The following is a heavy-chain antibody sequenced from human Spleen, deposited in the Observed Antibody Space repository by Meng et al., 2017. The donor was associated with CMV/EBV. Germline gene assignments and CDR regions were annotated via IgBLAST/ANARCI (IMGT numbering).Heavy chain of an antibody. CDR3: ARSSATGAYYYGMDV. Sequence: SETLSLTCTVSGGSISSFYWSWIRQSPGKGLEWIGNIYYIGRTNYNPSLKGRVTISVDTSKHQFSLRLRSVTAADTAVFYCARSSATGAYYYGMDVWGQGTTVTVSS. CDR1: GGSISSFY. D-gene: IGHD1-1*01. V-gene: IGHV4-59*01. J-gene: IGHJ6*02. CDR2: IYYIGRT.